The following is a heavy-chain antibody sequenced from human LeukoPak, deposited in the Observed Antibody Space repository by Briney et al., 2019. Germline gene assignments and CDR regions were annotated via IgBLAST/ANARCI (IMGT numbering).Heavy chain of an antibody. J-gene: IGHJ5*02. CDR2: IYYTGST. CDR3: ARQAAYCSSGSCYPNWFDP. V-gene: IGHV4-39*01. CDR1: GGSISSSSYY. Sequence: PSETLSLTCTVSGGSISSSSYYWGWIRQPPGKGLGSIGSIYYTGSTYYNPSLKSRVTLSVDTSKNQFSLKLSSVTAADTAVYYCARQAAYCSSGSCYPNWFDPWGQGTLVTVSS. D-gene: IGHD2-15*01.